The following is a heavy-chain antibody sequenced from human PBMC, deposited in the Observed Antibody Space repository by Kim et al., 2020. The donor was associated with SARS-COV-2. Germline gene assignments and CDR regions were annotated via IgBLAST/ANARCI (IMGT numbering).Heavy chain of an antibody. CDR3: ARDLSPGYSSGWTYYNYGMDV. V-gene: IGHV3-30*04. CDR1: GFTFSSYA. CDR2: ISYDGSNK. Sequence: GGSLRLSCAASGFTFSSYAMHWVRQAPGKGLEWVAVISYDGSNKYYADSVKGRFTISRDNSKNTLYLQMNSLRAEDTAVYYCARDLSPGYSSGWTYYNYGMDVWGQGTTVTVSS. J-gene: IGHJ6*02. D-gene: IGHD6-19*01.